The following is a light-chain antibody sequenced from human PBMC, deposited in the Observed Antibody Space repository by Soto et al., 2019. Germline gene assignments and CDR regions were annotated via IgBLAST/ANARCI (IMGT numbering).Light chain of an antibody. CDR1: QSLLHSNGYNF. CDR3: MQSIQLPRT. V-gene: IGKV2-28*01. Sequence: EIVMTQFPLSLPVTPGEPASISCRSSQSLLHSNGYNFLDWYLQKPGQSPQLLIYLGSNRASGVPDRFSGSGSGTDFTLKISRVEAEDVGVYYCMQSIQLPRTFGPGTKVDIK. J-gene: IGKJ3*01. CDR2: LGS.